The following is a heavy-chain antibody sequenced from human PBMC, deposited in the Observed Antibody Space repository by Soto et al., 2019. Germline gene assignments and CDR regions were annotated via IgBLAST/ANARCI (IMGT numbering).Heavy chain of an antibody. V-gene: IGHV4-31*03. Sequence: SETLSLTCTVSGGSISSANYYWNWIRQHPGKGLEWIGYINYRGSTHFHPSLKSRVTISVDTSKNRFSLKLTSVTAADTAVYYCARVSVVGRIDYYYGMDVWGPGTTVTVYS. CDR2: INYRGST. J-gene: IGHJ6*02. CDR1: GGSISSANYY. CDR3: ARVSVVGRIDYYYGMDV. D-gene: IGHD3-22*01.